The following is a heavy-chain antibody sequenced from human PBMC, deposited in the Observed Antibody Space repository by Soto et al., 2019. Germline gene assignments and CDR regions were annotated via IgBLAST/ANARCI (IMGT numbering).Heavy chain of an antibody. V-gene: IGHV4-59*01. J-gene: IGHJ5*02. Sequence: SETLSLTCTVSGGSISSYYWSWIRQPPGKGLEWIGYIYYSGSTNYNPSLKSRVTISVDTSKNQFSLKLSSVTAADTAVYYCARDTSDWFDPWGQGTLVTVSS. CDR1: GGSISSYY. CDR3: ARDTSDWFDP. CDR2: IYYSGST.